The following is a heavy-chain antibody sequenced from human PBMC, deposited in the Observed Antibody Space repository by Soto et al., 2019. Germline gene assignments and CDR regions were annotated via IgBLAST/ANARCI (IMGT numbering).Heavy chain of an antibody. CDR2: IYYSGST. J-gene: IGHJ4*02. D-gene: IGHD1-26*01. CDR1: GGSISNYD. CDR3: ARRYGGNFDY. Sequence: PSETLSLTCTVSGGSISNYDWSWIRQPPGKGLEWIGYIYYSGSTNYNPSLKSRVTISVDTSKNQFSLKVSSVTAADTAVYYCARRYGGNFDYWGQGTLVTISS. V-gene: IGHV4-59*01.